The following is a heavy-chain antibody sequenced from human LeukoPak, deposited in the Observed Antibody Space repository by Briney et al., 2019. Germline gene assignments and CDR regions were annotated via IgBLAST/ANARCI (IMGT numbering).Heavy chain of an antibody. Sequence: GGSLRLSCAVSGFTDSDNYMTWVRQAPGKGLDWVSIIYSGGNTYYADSVKGRFIISRDNSKNTLYLQMNSLRVEDTAVYYCARWGGDRNPSDYWGQGTLVTVSS. CDR3: ARWGGDRNPSDY. D-gene: IGHD4-17*01. J-gene: IGHJ4*02. CDR2: IYSGGNT. V-gene: IGHV3-66*01. CDR1: GFTDSDNY.